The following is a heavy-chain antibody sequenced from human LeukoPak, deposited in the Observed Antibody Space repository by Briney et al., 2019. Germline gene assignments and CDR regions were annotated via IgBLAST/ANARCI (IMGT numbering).Heavy chain of an antibody. CDR3: ARGRRGAFDY. CDR2: IYHSGST. D-gene: IGHD1-26*01. V-gene: IGHV4-30-2*01. J-gene: IGHJ4*02. Sequence: PSETLSLTCAVSGGSISSGGYSWSWIRQPPGKGLEWIGYIYHSGSTYCNPSLKSRVTISVDRSKNQFSLKLSSVTAADTAAYYCARGRRGAFDYWGQGTLVTVS. CDR1: GGSISSGGYS.